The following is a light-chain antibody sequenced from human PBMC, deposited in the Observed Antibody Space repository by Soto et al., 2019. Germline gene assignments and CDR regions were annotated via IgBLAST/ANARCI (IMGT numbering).Light chain of an antibody. V-gene: IGKV3-11*01. CDR1: QSVSSY. CDR2: DAS. CDR3: QQRSNWHFMYT. J-gene: IGKJ2*01. Sequence: EIVFTQSPATLSLSPGERATLSCRASQSVSSYLAWYQQKPGQAPRLLIYDASNRATGIPARFSGSGSGTDCTLTISSLEPEDFAVYYCQQRSNWHFMYTFGQGTKLEIK.